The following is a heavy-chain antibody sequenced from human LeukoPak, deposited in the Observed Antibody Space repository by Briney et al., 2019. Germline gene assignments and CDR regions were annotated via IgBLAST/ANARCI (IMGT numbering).Heavy chain of an antibody. Sequence: PGGSLRLSCAASGFTFSSYEMNWVRQAPGKGLVWVSRINSDGSSTSYADSVKGRFTISRDNAKNTLYLQMNSLRAEDTAVYYCARECREGIYCSGGSCYFIDYWGQGTLVTVSS. J-gene: IGHJ4*02. V-gene: IGHV3-74*01. CDR2: INSDGSST. CDR1: GFTFSSYE. CDR3: ARECREGIYCSGGSCYFIDY. D-gene: IGHD2-15*01.